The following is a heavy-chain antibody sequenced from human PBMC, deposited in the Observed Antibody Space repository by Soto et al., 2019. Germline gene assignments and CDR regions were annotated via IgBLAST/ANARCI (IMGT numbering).Heavy chain of an antibody. D-gene: IGHD3-22*01. J-gene: IGHJ3*02. Sequence: ASVKVSCKASGYTFTSYDINWVRQATGQGLEWMGWMSPNSGNTGYAQKFQGRVTMTRNTSISTAYMELSSLRSEDTAVYYCARGFYYYDSSGYYFVRAFDIWGQGTMVTV. CDR2: MSPNSGNT. V-gene: IGHV1-8*01. CDR3: ARGFYYYDSSGYYFVRAFDI. CDR1: GYTFTSYD.